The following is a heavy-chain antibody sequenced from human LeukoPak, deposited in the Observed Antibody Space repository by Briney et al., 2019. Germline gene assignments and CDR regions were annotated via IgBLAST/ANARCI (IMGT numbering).Heavy chain of an antibody. CDR2: INHSGST. CDR1: GGSFSGYY. J-gene: IGHJ4*02. V-gene: IGHV4-34*01. Sequence: SETLSLTCAVYGGSFSGYYCSWVRQPPGKGLEWIGEINHSGSTNFNPSLKSRVTISVDKSKNQFSLTLSSVTAADTAVYYCARVYGSGASFPDYWGQGTLVTVSS. CDR3: ARVYGSGASFPDY. D-gene: IGHD3-10*01.